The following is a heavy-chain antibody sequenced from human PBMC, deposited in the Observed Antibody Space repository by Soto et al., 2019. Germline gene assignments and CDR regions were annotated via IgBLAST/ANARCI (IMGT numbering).Heavy chain of an antibody. CDR2: IYYSGST. J-gene: IGHJ2*01. CDR3: ARFNWYFDL. CDR1: GGSISSYY. V-gene: IGHV4-59*08. Sequence: TLSLTCTVSGGSISSYYWSWIRQPPGKGLEWIGYIYYSGSTNYNPSLKSRVTISVDTSKNQFSLKLSSVTAADTAVYYCARFNWYFDLWGRGNLVTVSS.